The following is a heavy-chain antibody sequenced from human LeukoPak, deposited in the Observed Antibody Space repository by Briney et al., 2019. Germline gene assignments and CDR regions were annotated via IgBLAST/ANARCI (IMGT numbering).Heavy chain of an antibody. J-gene: IGHJ4*02. CDR2: IYSGGST. CDR1: GFTVSSNY. V-gene: IGHV3-66*01. Sequence: GGSLRLSCAASGFTVSSNYMSWVRQAPGKGLEWVSVIYSGGSTYYADSVKGRFTISRDNSKNTLYLQMNSLRAEDTAVYYCARVSDLGPYFDYWGQGTLVTVSS. CDR3: ARVSDLGPYFDY.